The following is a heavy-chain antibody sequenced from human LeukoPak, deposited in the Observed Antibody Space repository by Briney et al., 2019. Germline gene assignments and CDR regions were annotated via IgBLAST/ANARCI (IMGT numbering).Heavy chain of an antibody. CDR1: GYTFTGYY. Sequence: ASVKVSCQASGYTFTGYYMHWVRQAPGQGLEWMGWINPNSGGTNYAQKFQGSVTMTRDTSISTAYMELSRLSSDDTAVYYCARTHPEYYYDSSGYYPTLDYWGQGTLVTVSS. CDR2: INPNSGGT. CDR3: ARTHPEYYYDSSGYYPTLDY. J-gene: IGHJ4*02. D-gene: IGHD3-22*01. V-gene: IGHV1-2*02.